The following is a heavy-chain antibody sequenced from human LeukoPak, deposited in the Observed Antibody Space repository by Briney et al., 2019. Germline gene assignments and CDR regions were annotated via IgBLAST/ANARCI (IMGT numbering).Heavy chain of an antibody. CDR1: GHTLSRKY. J-gene: IGHJ5*01. V-gene: IGHV1-46*01. Sequence: RAPVKVSCKASGHTLSRKYIHWVRQVPGQGLEWMGIINPSGGGTNYAQKFQGSIIMTRDTSTRTVYMELRSLTSEDTAVYYCATGSVPAAPFDSWGQGTLVTVSS. CDR3: ATGSVPAAPFDS. D-gene: IGHD2-2*01. CDR2: INPSGGGT.